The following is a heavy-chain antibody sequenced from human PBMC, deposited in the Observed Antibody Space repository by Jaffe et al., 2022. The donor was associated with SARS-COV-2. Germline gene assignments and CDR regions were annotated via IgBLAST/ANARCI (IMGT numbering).Heavy chain of an antibody. D-gene: IGHD2-2*01. V-gene: IGHV4-59*01. CDR3: ARERGEVPAANYYYYYYMDV. CDR1: GGSISSYY. Sequence: QVQLQESGPGLVKPSETLSLTCTVSGGSISSYYWSWIRQPPGKGLEWIGYIYYSGSTNYNPSLKSRVTISVDTSKNQFSLKLSSVTAADTAVYYCARERGEVPAANYYYYYYMDVWGKGTTVTVSS. CDR2: IYYSGST. J-gene: IGHJ6*03.